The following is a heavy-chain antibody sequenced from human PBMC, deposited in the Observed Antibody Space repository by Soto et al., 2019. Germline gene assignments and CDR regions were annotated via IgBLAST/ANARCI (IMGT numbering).Heavy chain of an antibody. D-gene: IGHD6-13*01. CDR2: IVVGSGNT. J-gene: IGHJ4*02. V-gene: IGHV1-58*01. Sequence: GASVKVSCKASGFTFTSSAVQWVRQARGQRLEWIGWIVVGSGNTNYAQKFQERVTITRDMSTSTAYMELSSLRSEDTAVYYCAAVGSGRAAAGTATYAYWGRGTLVTVSS. CDR1: GFTFTSSA. CDR3: AAVGSGRAAAGTATYAY.